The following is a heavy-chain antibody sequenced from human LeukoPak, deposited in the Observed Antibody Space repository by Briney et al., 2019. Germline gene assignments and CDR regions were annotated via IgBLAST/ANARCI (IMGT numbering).Heavy chain of an antibody. J-gene: IGHJ4*02. Sequence: ASVKVSCKAFGYTITGYYIHWVRQAPGQGLESMGWINPNNGGTNSAQKFQGRVTMTRDTSIGTAYMELNRLTYDDTAVYYCGRDRHWNQGNFDYWGQGTLVTVSS. CDR1: GYTITGYY. V-gene: IGHV1-2*02. CDR2: INPNNGGT. D-gene: IGHD1-1*01. CDR3: GRDRHWNQGNFDY.